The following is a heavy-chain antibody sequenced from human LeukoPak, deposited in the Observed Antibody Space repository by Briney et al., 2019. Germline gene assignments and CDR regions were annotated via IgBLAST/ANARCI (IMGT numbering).Heavy chain of an antibody. J-gene: IGHJ4*02. V-gene: IGHV4-59*01. Sequence: SETQPLTCTVSGGSISSYYWSWIRQPPGKGLEWIGYIYYSGSTNYIPSLKSRVTISVDTSKNQFSLKLSSVTAADTAVYYCARWRGGSGSYRGYYFDYWGQGTLVTVSS. CDR2: IYYSGST. D-gene: IGHD3-10*01. CDR3: ARWRGGSGSYRGYYFDY. CDR1: GGSISSYY.